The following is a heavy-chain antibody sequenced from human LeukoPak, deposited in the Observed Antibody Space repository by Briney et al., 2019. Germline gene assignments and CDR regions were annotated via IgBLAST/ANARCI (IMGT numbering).Heavy chain of an antibody. CDR1: GFTFSSYA. Sequence: GGPLRLSCAASGFTFSSYAMSWVRQAPGKGPEWVSAISGSGGSTYYADSVKGRFTISRDNSKNTLYLQMNSLRAEDTAVYYCAKDMDSSGYYYWYFDLWGRGTLVTVSS. CDR3: AKDMDSSGYYYWYFDL. V-gene: IGHV3-23*01. D-gene: IGHD3-22*01. CDR2: ISGSGGST. J-gene: IGHJ2*01.